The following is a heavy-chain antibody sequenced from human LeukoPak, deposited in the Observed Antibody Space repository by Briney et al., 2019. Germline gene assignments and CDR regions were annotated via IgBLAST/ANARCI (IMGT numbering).Heavy chain of an antibody. D-gene: IGHD5-24*01. CDR3: ARLGYNPFDFDY. V-gene: IGHV4-39*01. J-gene: IGHJ4*02. CDR2: IYYSGST. Sequence: SETLSLTCTVSGGSISSSSYYWGWIRQPPGKGLEWIGSIYYSGSTYYNPSLKSRVPISVDTSKNQFSLKLSSVTAADTAIYYCARLGYNPFDFDYWGQGTRVTVSS. CDR1: GGSISSSSYY.